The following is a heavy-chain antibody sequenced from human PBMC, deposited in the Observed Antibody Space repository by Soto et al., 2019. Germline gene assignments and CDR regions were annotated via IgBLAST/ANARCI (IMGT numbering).Heavy chain of an antibody. CDR3: ARPGAVAGIDY. V-gene: IGHV5-51*01. J-gene: IGHJ4*02. Sequence: XXSLKISCKGSAYSFTSYWIGWVRQMPGKGLQWTGTXYPGEXDTRYRQSLQGXVTISADXXISTEYLKSSSLTDPDNDMYYCARPGAVAGIDYWRKGTLVTVYS. D-gene: IGHD6-19*01. CDR1: AYSFTSYW. CDR2: XYPGEXDT.